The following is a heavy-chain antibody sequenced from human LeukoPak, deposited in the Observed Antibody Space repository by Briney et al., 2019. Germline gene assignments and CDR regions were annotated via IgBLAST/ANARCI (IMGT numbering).Heavy chain of an antibody. J-gene: IGHJ5*02. D-gene: IGHD5-18*01. V-gene: IGHV4-4*07. CDR1: GGSISSYY. Sequence: SETLSLTCTVSGGSISSYYWSWIRQPAGKGLEWIGRIYTSGSTNYNPSLKSRVTMSVDTSKNQFSLKLSSVTAADTAVYYCAREAGSGIQLWLRFRFDPWGQGTLVTVSS. CDR2: IYTSGST. CDR3: AREAGSGIQLWLRFRFDP.